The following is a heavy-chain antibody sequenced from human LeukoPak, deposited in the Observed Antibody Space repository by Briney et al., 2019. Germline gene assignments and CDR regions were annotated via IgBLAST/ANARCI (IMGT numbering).Heavy chain of an antibody. Sequence: ASVKVSCKISGYTLTEISMHWVRQAPGKGLEWMGGFDPEDGETMYAEKFQGRVTMTEDTSTDTAYMELSSLRSEDTAVYYCATASLFADVYYFDYWGQGALVTVSS. CDR3: ATASLFADVYYFDY. J-gene: IGHJ4*02. V-gene: IGHV1-24*01. CDR1: GYTLTEIS. CDR2: FDPEDGET. D-gene: IGHD3-16*01.